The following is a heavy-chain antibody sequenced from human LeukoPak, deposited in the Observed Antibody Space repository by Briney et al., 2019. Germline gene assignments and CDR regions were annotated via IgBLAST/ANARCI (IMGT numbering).Heavy chain of an antibody. CDR2: IYYSGST. Sequence: SETLSLTCTVSGGSISSSSYYWGWIRQPPGKGLEWIGSIYYSGSTYYNPSLKSRVTISVYTSKNQFSLKLSSVTAADTAVYYCAREWHVVGSTQDYWGQGTLVTVSS. V-gene: IGHV4-39*07. D-gene: IGHD1-26*01. CDR3: AREWHVVGSTQDY. J-gene: IGHJ4*02. CDR1: GGSISSSSYY.